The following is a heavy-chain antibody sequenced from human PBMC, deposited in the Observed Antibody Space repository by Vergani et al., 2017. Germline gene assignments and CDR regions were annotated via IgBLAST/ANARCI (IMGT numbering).Heavy chain of an antibody. CDR3: ARGRGWNYRYFDL. V-gene: IGHV4-39*01. CDR2: IYYSGST. CDR1: GGSISSSSYY. Sequence: QLQLQESGPGLVKPSETLSLTCTVSGGSISSSSYYWGWIRQPPGKGLEWIGSIYYSGSTYYNPSLKSRVTISVDTSKNQFSLKLSSVTAADTAVYYCARGRGWNYRYFDLWGRGTLVTVSS. D-gene: IGHD6-19*01. J-gene: IGHJ2*01.